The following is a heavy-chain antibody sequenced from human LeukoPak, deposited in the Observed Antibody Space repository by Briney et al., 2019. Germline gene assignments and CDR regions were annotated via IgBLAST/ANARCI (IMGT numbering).Heavy chain of an antibody. J-gene: IGHJ5*02. CDR1: GFTFSSYG. CDR2: IWYDGSNK. V-gene: IGHV3-33*01. Sequence: QPGGSLRLSCAASGFTFSSYGMHWVRQAPGKGLEWVAVIWYDGSNKYYADSVKGRFTISRDNSKNTLYLQMNSLRAEDTAVYYCARDLLGYCSGGSCYSSRWFDPWGQGTLVTVSS. CDR3: ARDLLGYCSGGSCYSSRWFDP. D-gene: IGHD2-15*01.